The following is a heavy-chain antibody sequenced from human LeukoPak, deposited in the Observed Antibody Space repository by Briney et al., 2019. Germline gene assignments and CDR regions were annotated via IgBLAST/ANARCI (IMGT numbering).Heavy chain of an antibody. V-gene: IGHV3-33*01. CDR2: IWYDGSNK. J-gene: IGHJ6*02. Sequence: PGGSLRLSCAASGFIFSSYGMHWVRQAPGQGLEWVAVIWYDGSNKYYADSVKGRFTISRDNSKNTLYLQMSSLRAEETSVYYCERDPSYYGSGNYYYYFYGMDVWGQGTTVTVSS. CDR1: GFIFSSYG. CDR3: ERDPSYYGSGNYYYYFYGMDV. D-gene: IGHD3-10*01.